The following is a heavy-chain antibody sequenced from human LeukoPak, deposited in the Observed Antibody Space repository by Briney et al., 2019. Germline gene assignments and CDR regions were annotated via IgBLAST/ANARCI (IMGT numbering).Heavy chain of an antibody. J-gene: IGHJ4*02. D-gene: IGHD2-15*01. CDR2: ISYDGSNK. CDR1: GFTFSSYA. V-gene: IGHV3-30*09. CDR3: ARGGSGKGFDY. Sequence: GGSLRLSCAASGFTFSSYAMHWVRQAPGKGLEWVAVISYDGSNKYYADSVKGRFAISRDNSKNSLYLQMNSLRAEDTAVYYCARGGSGKGFDYWGQGTLVTVSS.